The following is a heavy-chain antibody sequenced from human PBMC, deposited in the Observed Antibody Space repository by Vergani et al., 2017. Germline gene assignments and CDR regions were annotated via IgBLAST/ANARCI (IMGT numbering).Heavy chain of an antibody. J-gene: IGHJ2*01. Sequence: QVQLQESGPGLVKPSQTLSLTCTVSGGSISSYYWSWIRQPPGKGLEWIGYIYYSGSTNYNPSLKSRVTISVDTSKNQFSLKLSSVTAADTAVYYCARGGADYGDYGESYWYFDLWDRGTLVTVSS. V-gene: IGHV4-59*01. CDR3: ARGGADYGDYGESYWYFDL. D-gene: IGHD4-17*01. CDR2: IYYSGST. CDR1: GGSISSYY.